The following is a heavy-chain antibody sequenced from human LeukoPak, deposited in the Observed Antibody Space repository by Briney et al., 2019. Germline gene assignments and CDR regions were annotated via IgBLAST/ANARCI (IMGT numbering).Heavy chain of an antibody. V-gene: IGHV3-23*01. CDR1: GFSFSDYA. CDR3: ARILGPMIVVAPPDY. CDR2: ISAAGGSL. D-gene: IGHD3-22*01. Sequence: GGSLRLPCAASGFSFSDYAMSWARQAPGKAPEWVSNISAAGGSLYSADSVKGRLTISRDNSKNTLYLQMKSLRVEDTALYYCARILGPMIVVAPPDYWGQGTLVTVSS. J-gene: IGHJ4*02.